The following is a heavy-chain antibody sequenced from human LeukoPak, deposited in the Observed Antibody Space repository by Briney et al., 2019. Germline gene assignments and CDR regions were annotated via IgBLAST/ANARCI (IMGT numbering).Heavy chain of an antibody. CDR3: ARGEGSLFDY. V-gene: IGHV4-30-2*01. D-gene: IGHD2-21*01. CDR1: GGSISSGGYS. Sequence: KSSETLSLTCAVSGGSISSGGYSWSWIRQPPGKGLEWIGYIYHSGSIYYNTSLKSRVTISVDRSKNQFSLKLSSVAAADTAVYYCARGEGSLFDYWGRGTLVSVSS. J-gene: IGHJ4*02. CDR2: IYHSGSI.